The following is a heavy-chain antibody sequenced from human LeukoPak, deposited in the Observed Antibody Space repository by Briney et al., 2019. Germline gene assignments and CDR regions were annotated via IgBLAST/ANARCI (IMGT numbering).Heavy chain of an antibody. CDR3: TTDIPPGYDYDSSGYYRY. V-gene: IGHV3-15*01. Sequence: PGGSLRLSCAASRFTFSKAWMSWVRQAPGNGLEWVGRIKSKTDGGTIDYAAPVEGRFTISRDDSKNTLYLQMSSLKTEDTAVYYCTTDIPPGYDYDSSGYYRYWGQGTLVTVSS. CDR1: RFTFSKAW. D-gene: IGHD3-22*01. J-gene: IGHJ4*02. CDR2: IKSKTDGGTI.